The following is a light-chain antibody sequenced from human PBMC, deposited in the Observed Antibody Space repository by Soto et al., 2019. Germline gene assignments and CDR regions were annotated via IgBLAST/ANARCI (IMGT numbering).Light chain of an antibody. Sequence: QPASVSGSPGQSITISCTGSSSDVGKYNLVSWYQHHPGKAPKLMIYEDIERPSGVSNRFSGSKSGNTASLTISGLQTEDEADYYCCSYAGGTSVVFGGGTKLTVL. V-gene: IGLV2-23*01. CDR1: SSDVGKYNL. J-gene: IGLJ2*01. CDR3: CSYAGGTSVV. CDR2: EDI.